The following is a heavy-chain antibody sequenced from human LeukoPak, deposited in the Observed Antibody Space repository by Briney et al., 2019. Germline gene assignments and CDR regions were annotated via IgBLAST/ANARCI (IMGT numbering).Heavy chain of an antibody. CDR3: ARGLRRGDY. V-gene: IGHV3-21*01. Sequence: GGSLRLSCAASGFTFSNYEMNWVRQAPGRGLEWVSSISSTGNNIYYADSVKGRFTISRDNAKVSLYLEMNSLRAEDTAVYYCARGLRRGDYWGQGTLVTVSS. D-gene: IGHD4-17*01. J-gene: IGHJ4*02. CDR1: GFTFSNYE. CDR2: ISSTGNNI.